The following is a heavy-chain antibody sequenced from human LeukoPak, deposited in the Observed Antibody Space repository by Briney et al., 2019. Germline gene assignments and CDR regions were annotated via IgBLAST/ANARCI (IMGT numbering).Heavy chain of an antibody. Sequence: PSETLSLTCTVSGGSISSYYWSWIRQPPGKGLEWIGYIYYSGSTNYNPSLKSRVTISVDTSKNQFSADTAVYYCARMVRGVITLFDYWGQGTLVTVSS. CDR3: ARMVRGVITLFDY. D-gene: IGHD3-10*01. CDR1: GGSISSYY. J-gene: IGHJ4*02. CDR2: IYYSGST. V-gene: IGHV4-59*01.